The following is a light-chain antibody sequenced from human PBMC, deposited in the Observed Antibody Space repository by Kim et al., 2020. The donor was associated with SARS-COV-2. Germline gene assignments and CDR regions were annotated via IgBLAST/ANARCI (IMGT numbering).Light chain of an antibody. V-gene: IGLV3-21*04. CDR2: YDS. J-gene: IGLJ3*02. Sequence: SYELTQPPSVSVAPGKTARITCGGNNIGSKSVHWYQQKPGQAPVLVIYYDSDRPSGIPERFSGSNSGNTANLTISRVEAGDEADYYCQVWDSSSERVFGG. CDR1: NIGSKS. CDR3: QVWDSSSERV.